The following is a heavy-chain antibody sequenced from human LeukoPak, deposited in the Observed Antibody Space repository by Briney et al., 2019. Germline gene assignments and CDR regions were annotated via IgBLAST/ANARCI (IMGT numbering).Heavy chain of an antibody. Sequence: GGSLRLSCAASGFTFSSYAMSWVRQAPGKGLEWVSAISGSGGSTYYADSVKGRFTISRDNSKNTLYLQMNSLRAEDTAVYYCATLRPGYCNSTSCPHPYYFDYWGQGTLVTVSS. CDR1: GFTFSSYA. V-gene: IGHV3-23*01. CDR3: ATLRPGYCNSTSCPHPYYFDY. CDR2: ISGSGGST. J-gene: IGHJ4*02. D-gene: IGHD2-2*01.